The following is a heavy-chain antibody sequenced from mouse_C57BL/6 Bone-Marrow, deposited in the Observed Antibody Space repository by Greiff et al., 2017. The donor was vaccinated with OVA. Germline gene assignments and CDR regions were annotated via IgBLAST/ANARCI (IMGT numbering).Heavy chain of an antibody. D-gene: IGHD3-2*02. Sequence: EVKLMESGGGLVQPKGALKLSCAASGFTFNTYAMHWVRQAPGKGVEWVARIRSKSSNYATYYADSVKDRFTISRDDSQSMLYLQMNNLKTEDTAMYYCVRDRAQATPAWFAYWGQGTLVTVSA. CDR3: VRDRAQATPAWFAY. CDR2: IRSKSSNYAT. CDR1: GFTFNTYA. V-gene: IGHV10-3*01. J-gene: IGHJ3*01.